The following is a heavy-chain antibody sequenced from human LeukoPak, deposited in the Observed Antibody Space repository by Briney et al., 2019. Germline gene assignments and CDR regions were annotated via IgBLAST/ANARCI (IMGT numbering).Heavy chain of an antibody. CDR1: GYTFTSYD. D-gene: IGHD6-19*01. V-gene: IGHV1-8*01. CDR2: TNPNSGNT. CDR3: ARVSGAVAAEHFDY. J-gene: IGHJ4*02. Sequence: ASVKVSCKASGYTFTSYDINWVRQATGQGLEWMGWTNPNSGNTGYAQKFQGRVTMTRNTSISTAYMELSSLRSEDTAVYYCARVSGAVAAEHFDYWGQGTLVTVSS.